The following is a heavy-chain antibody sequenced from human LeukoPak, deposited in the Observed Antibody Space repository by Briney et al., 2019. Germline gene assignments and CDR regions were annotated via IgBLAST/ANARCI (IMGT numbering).Heavy chain of an antibody. J-gene: IGHJ4*02. V-gene: IGHV3-7*01. Sequence: GGSLRLSCAASGFTFSNYWMSWVRQAPGKGLEWVASIMQDGSEKYYVDSVKGRFTISRDNAKNSLYLQMNSLRAEDTAVYYCARRYCGGDCHSPYFDYWGQGTLVTVSS. CDR3: ARRYCGGDCHSPYFDY. CDR1: GFTFSNYW. CDR2: IMQDGSEK. D-gene: IGHD2-21*02.